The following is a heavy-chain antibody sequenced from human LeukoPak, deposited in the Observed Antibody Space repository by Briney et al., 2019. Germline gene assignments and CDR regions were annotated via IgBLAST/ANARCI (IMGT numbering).Heavy chain of an antibody. Sequence: SQTLSLTCTVSGGSISSGGYYWSWIGQHPGKGLEWIGYIYYSGSTYYNPSLKSRVTISVDTSKNQFSLKLSSVTAADTAVYYCARVHYGDYIPFDPWGQGTLVTVSS. J-gene: IGHJ5*02. D-gene: IGHD4-17*01. CDR1: GGSISSGGYY. CDR3: ARVHYGDYIPFDP. V-gene: IGHV4-31*03. CDR2: IYYSGST.